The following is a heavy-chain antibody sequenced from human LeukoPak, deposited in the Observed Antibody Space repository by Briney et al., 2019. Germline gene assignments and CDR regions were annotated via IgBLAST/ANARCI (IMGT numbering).Heavy chain of an antibody. D-gene: IGHD3-3*01. J-gene: IGHJ4*02. CDR1: GFTFGAYA. V-gene: IGHV3-30*01. Sequence: PGRSLRLSCAASGFTFGAYAMHWVRQAPGKGLDWVAVISYDGSNKYYADSVKGRFTISRDNSKNTLYLQMNSLRAEDTAVYYCARVLDPSGAAIFDYWGQGTLVTVSS. CDR2: ISYDGSNK. CDR3: ARVLDPSGAAIFDY.